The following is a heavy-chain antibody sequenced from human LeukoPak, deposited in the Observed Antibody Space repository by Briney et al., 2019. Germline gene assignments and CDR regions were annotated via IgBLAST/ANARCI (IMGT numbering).Heavy chain of an antibody. V-gene: IGHV3-64*01. D-gene: IGHD3-10*01. CDR3: ARTLTSYGSGSYYAFDY. Sequence: PGGSLRLSCAASGFTFSGSAMHWVRQAPGKGLEYVSAISSNGGSTYYANSVKGRFTISRDNSKNTLYLQMGSLRAEDMAVYYCARTLTSYGSGSYYAFDYWGQGTLVTVSS. J-gene: IGHJ4*02. CDR1: GFTFSGSA. CDR2: ISSNGGST.